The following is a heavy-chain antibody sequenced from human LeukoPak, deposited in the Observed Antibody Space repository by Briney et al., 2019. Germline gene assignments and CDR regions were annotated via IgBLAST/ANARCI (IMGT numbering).Heavy chain of an antibody. Sequence: SETLSLTCTVSDGSISSHYWSWIRQPPGRGLEWIGYIYYSGSTNYNPSLKSRVTISVDTSKNQFSLKLSSVTAADTAVYYCARHLVSYDAFDIWGQGTMVTVSS. D-gene: IGHD5-18*01. V-gene: IGHV4-59*08. CDR3: ARHLVSYDAFDI. J-gene: IGHJ3*02. CDR1: DGSISSHY. CDR2: IYYSGST.